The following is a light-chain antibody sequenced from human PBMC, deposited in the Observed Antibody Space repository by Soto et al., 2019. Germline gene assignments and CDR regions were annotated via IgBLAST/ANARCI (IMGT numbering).Light chain of an antibody. CDR2: DVS. CDR3: QQYDNLPLT. Sequence: DIQMTQSPSSLSVSIGDRVTITCQASQNISNFLNWYQQKPGKAPELLIYDVSNLKTGVPSRFSGSGSGTDFIFTISSLQPEDIATYYCQQYDNLPLTFGGGTKVEIK. V-gene: IGKV1-33*01. CDR1: QNISNF. J-gene: IGKJ4*01.